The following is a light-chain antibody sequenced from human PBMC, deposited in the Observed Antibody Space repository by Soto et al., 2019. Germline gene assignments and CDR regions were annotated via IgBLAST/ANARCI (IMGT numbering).Light chain of an antibody. V-gene: IGKV1-12*01. CDR2: AAS. CDR1: QGISSW. J-gene: IGKJ4*01. Sequence: IKMTQSPCSVSASAGDRSTITCRTSQGISSWLAWYQRKPGKAAKLLIYAASSLQSGVPSRFRGSGSGTDFPLTISSLQPEDFANYYCQQANSFPLTFGGGTKVDIK. CDR3: QQANSFPLT.